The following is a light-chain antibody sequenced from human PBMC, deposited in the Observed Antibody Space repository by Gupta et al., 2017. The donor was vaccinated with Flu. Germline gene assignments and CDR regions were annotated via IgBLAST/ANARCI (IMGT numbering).Light chain of an antibody. CDR1: QSVGSK. CDR3: KPYNDWPQS. CDR2: SAS. J-gene: IGKJ2*03. Sequence: EVRMTQSPATLSVSPGDRATLSCRASQSVGSKLVWYQQKPGQAPKLLIHSASTRAPDIPVRFSGSGSGTDFTFTISSMQAEDSAVYYCKPYNDWPQSYGQGTKLEIK. V-gene: IGKV3-15*01.